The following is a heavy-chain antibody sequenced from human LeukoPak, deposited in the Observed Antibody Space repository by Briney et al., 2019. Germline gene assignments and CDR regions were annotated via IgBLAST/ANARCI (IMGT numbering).Heavy chain of an antibody. CDR2: IYYTGSA. CDR3: ARTLSRWDPFDY. V-gene: IGHV4-59*01. D-gene: IGHD1-26*01. Sequence: SETLSLTCTISGGSISSYFWSWIRQPPGKGLEWIGYIYYTGSANYNPSLKSRVIISLDTSKNQFSLKLSSVTAADTAVYYCARTLSRWDPFDYWGQGTLVTVSS. J-gene: IGHJ4*02. CDR1: GGSISSYF.